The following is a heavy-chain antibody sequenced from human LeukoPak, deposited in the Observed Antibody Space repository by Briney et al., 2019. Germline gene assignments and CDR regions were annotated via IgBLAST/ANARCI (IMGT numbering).Heavy chain of an antibody. CDR3: ARRAGAYSHPYDY. CDR1: GFTFSSYG. Sequence: GGSLRLSCAASGFTFSSYGMSWVRQAPGKGLEWVSFIYSDNTHYSDSVKGRFTISRDNSKNTLYLQMNSLRAEDTDVYYCARRAGAYSHPYDYWGQGTLVTVSS. J-gene: IGHJ4*02. D-gene: IGHD4/OR15-4a*01. CDR2: IYSDNT. V-gene: IGHV3-53*01.